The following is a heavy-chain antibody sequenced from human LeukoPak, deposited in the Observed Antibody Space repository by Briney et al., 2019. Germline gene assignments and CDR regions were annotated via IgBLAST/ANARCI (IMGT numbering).Heavy chain of an antibody. J-gene: IGHJ4*02. V-gene: IGHV3-21*01. CDR2: ISSSSSYI. Sequence: PGGSLRLCCAASGFTFSTYSMNWVRQAPGKGLEWVSSISSSSSYISSADSVKGRFTISRDNAKKSLYLQMNSLRAEDTAVYYCARDGPVRIAARPYYFDFWGQGTLVTVSS. CDR1: GFTFSTYS. D-gene: IGHD6-6*01. CDR3: ARDGPVRIAARPYYFDF.